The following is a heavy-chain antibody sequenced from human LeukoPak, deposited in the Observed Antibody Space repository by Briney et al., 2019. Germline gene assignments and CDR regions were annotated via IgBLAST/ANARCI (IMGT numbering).Heavy chain of an antibody. Sequence: PSETLSLTCTVSGGSISSYYWSWIRQPPGKGLEWIGYIYYSGSTYYNPSLKSRVTISVDTSKNQFSLELTSVTAADTAVYYCARVGSDWNDVRYNWFDPWGQGTLVTVSS. CDR3: ARVGSDWNDVRYNWFDP. J-gene: IGHJ5*02. V-gene: IGHV4-59*12. D-gene: IGHD1-1*01. CDR1: GGSISSYY. CDR2: IYYSGST.